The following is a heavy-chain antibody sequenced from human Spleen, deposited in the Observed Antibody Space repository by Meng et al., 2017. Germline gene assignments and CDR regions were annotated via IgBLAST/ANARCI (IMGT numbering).Heavy chain of an antibody. Sequence: QWKLQRVGAGLLKPSDTLSRTCVVDGGFFSGYYWSWIRQPPGKGLEWIGEINHSGSTNYNPSLKSRVTISVDTSKNQFSLKLSSVTAADTAVYYCASYNSGWPQFDSWGQGTLVTVSS. V-gene: IGHV4-34*01. D-gene: IGHD6-19*01. CDR2: INHSGST. J-gene: IGHJ4*02. CDR3: ASYNSGWPQFDS. CDR1: GGFFSGYY.